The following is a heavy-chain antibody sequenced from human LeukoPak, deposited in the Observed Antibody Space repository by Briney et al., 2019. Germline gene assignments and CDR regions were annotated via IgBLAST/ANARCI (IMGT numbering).Heavy chain of an antibody. V-gene: IGHV3-23*01. Sequence: GGSLRLSCAASGFTFDDYGMSWVRQAPGKGLEWVSAFSGSGGSTYYADSVKGRFTISRDNSKNTLYLQMNSLRAEDTAVYYCAKDPGDTYYYGSGGDAFDIWGQGTMVTVSS. J-gene: IGHJ3*02. CDR3: AKDPGDTYYYGSGGDAFDI. CDR1: GFTFDDYG. CDR2: FSGSGGST. D-gene: IGHD3-10*01.